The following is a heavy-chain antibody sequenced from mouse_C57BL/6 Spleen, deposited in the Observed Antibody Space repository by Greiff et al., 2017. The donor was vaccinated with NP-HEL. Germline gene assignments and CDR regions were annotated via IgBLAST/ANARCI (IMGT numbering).Heavy chain of an antibody. CDR1: GYTFTSYW. CDR2: IDPSDSYT. J-gene: IGHJ4*01. V-gene: IGHV1-59*01. Sequence: QVQRQQPGAELVRPGTSVKLSCKASGYTFTSYWMHWVKQRPGQGLEWIGVIDPSDSYTNYNQKFKGKATLTVDTSSSTAYMQLSSLTSEDSAVYYCARPYYYAMDYWGQGTSVTVSS. CDR3: ARPYYYAMDY.